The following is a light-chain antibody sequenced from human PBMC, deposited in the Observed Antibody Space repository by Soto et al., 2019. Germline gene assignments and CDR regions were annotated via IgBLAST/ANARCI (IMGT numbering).Light chain of an antibody. CDR2: RAS. CDR3: QEYDTYLFT. J-gene: IGKJ2*01. V-gene: IGKV1-5*03. CDR1: RSISSG. Sequence: DIQMTQSPSTRSASEGDRVTITCRPSRSISSGWAWYQQKPGKAPKLLIYRASSLESGVPSRFSGSGSGTEFTLTISSLQPDDFATYYCQEYDTYLFTFGQGTKLEI.